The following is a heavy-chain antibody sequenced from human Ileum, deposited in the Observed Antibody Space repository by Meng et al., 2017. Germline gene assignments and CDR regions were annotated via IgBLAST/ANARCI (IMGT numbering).Heavy chain of an antibody. CDR1: GGSISSGDYY. D-gene: IGHD3-22*01. CDR2: IYYSGST. J-gene: IGHJ4*02. V-gene: IGHV4-30-4*01. Sequence: QVQLQEAGPGRVKPSQTRPRTGTVSGGSISSGDYYWSWIRQPPGKGLEWIGYIYYSGSTYYNPSLKSRLTISVDTSKNQFSLKLSSVTAADTAVYYCARDRDSSGYYPYWGQGTLVTVLL. CDR3: ARDRDSSGYYPY.